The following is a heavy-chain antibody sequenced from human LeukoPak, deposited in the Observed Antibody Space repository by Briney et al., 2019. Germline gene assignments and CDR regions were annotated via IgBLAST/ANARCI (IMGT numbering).Heavy chain of an antibody. V-gene: IGHV3-30*03. CDR1: GFTFSSYG. D-gene: IGHD6-13*01. J-gene: IGHJ6*02. CDR2: ISYDGSNK. CDR3: AYLAAAGTDNYGMDV. Sequence: PGGSLRLSCAASGFTFSSYGMHWVRQAPGKGLEWVAVISYDGSNKYYADSVKGRFTISRDNPKNTLYLQMNSLRAEDTAVYYCAYLAAAGTDNYGMDVWGQGTTVTVSS.